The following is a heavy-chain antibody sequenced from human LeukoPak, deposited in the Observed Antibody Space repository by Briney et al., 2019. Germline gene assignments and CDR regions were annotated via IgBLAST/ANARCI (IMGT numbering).Heavy chain of an antibody. J-gene: IGHJ6*03. Sequence: PPETLSLTCAVYGGSFSGYYWSWIRQPPGKGLEWIGEINHSGSTNYNPSLKSRVTISVDTSKNQFSLKLSSVTAADTAVYYCARGRGYSYGYHYYYYYMDVWGKGTTVTVSS. CDR3: ARGRGYSYGYHYYYYYMDV. CDR1: GGSFSGYY. V-gene: IGHV4-34*01. CDR2: INHSGST. D-gene: IGHD5-18*01.